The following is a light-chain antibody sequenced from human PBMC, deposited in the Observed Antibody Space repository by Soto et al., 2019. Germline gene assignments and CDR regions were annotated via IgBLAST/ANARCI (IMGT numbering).Light chain of an antibody. CDR3: QQTYSTTHS. CDR1: QNIERY. Sequence: MQMTQRLSSLAASXADRVTIXCRASQNIERYLNWYQHKPGRAPQLLMFAAANLETGVPTRFSGSGSGTDFTLTITSLQPEDFATYYCQQTYSTTHSFGQGTKVDI. V-gene: IGKV1-39*01. CDR2: AAA. J-gene: IGKJ2*01.